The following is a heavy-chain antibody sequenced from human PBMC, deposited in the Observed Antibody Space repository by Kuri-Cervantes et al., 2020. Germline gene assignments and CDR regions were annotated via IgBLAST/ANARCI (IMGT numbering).Heavy chain of an antibody. CDR3: ARGSSSGSNYFDP. J-gene: IGHJ5*02. Sequence: ASVKVSCKASGYTFSDHYMHWVRQAPGQGLEWMGWINPNSGDAMYAQNFQDRVTMTRDTFISTAYMEVTGLTSDDAAVYYCARGSSSGSNYFDPWGQGTLVTVSS. D-gene: IGHD3-22*01. V-gene: IGHV1-2*02. CDR1: GYTFSDHY. CDR2: INPNSGDA.